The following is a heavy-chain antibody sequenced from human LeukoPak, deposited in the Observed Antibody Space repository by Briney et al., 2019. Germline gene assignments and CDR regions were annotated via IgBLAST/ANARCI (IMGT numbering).Heavy chain of an antibody. D-gene: IGHD6-6*01. CDR3: ARVPQLVDYYYFYYYMDV. Sequence: GGSLRLSCAASGFTFSSYWMSWVRQAPGKGLEWVANIKQDGSEKYYVDSVKGRFTISRDNAKNSLYLQMNSLRAEDTAVYYCARVPQLVDYYYFYYYMDVWGKGTTVTVSS. J-gene: IGHJ6*03. CDR1: GFTFSSYW. V-gene: IGHV3-7*01. CDR2: IKQDGSEK.